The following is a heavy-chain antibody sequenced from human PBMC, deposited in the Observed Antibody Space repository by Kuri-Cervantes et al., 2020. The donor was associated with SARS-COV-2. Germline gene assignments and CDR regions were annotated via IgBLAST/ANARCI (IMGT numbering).Heavy chain of an antibody. D-gene: IGHD3-10*01. J-gene: IGHJ5*02. V-gene: IGHV4-31*03. CDR2: TYYSGST. CDR3: ARKSVRGIWFDP. CDR1: GGSISSGGYY. Sequence: SETLSLTCTVSGGSISSGGYYWSWIRQHPGKGLEWIGYTYYSGSTYYDPSLKSRVTISVDTSKNQFSLKLSSVTAADTAVYYCARKSVRGIWFDPWGQGTLVTVSS.